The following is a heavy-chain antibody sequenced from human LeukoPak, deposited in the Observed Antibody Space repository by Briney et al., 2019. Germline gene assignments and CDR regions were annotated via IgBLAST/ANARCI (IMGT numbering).Heavy chain of an antibody. D-gene: IGHD3-22*01. CDR1: GGSISSNNW. CDR3: ARGPYSYDSSGAFDI. CDR2: IYHSGGT. J-gene: IGHJ3*02. Sequence: SGTLSLTCGVSGGSISSNNWWSWLRQPPGEGLEWIGEIYHSGGTNYNPSLKSRVTISVDTSKNQFSLKLSSVTAADTAVYFCARGPYSYDSSGAFDIWGQGTMVTVSS. V-gene: IGHV4-4*02.